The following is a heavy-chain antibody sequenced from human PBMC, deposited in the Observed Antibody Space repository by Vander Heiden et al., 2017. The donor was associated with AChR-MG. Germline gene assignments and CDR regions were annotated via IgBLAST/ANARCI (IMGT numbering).Heavy chain of an antibody. J-gene: IGHJ4*02. D-gene: IGHD3-3*01. CDR1: GFTFSRYG. Sequence: QVQLVESGGGVVQPGRSLRLSCAASGFTFSRYGMHWVRQAPGKGLEWVAVIWYDGSNKYYADSVKGRFTISRDNSKNTLYLQMNSLRAEDTAVYYCARASITIFGVAYYFDYWGQGTLVTVSS. CDR3: ARASITIFGVAYYFDY. V-gene: IGHV3-33*01. CDR2: IWYDGSNK.